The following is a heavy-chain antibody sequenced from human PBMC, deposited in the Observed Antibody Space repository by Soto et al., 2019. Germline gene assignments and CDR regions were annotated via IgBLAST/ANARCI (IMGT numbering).Heavy chain of an antibody. Sequence: AASVKVSCKASGGTFSSYAISWVRQAPGQGLEWMGGIIPIFGTANYAQKFQGRVTITADESTSTAYMELSSLRSEDTAVYYCARAPRGLGQWLVLNWFDPWGQGTLVTVSS. CDR3: ARAPRGLGQWLVLNWFDP. V-gene: IGHV1-69*13. CDR2: IIPIFGTA. CDR1: GGTFSSYA. J-gene: IGHJ5*02. D-gene: IGHD6-19*01.